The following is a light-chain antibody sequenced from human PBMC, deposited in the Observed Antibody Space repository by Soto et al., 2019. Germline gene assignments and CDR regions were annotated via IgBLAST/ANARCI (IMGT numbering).Light chain of an antibody. Sequence: QSALTQPASVSGSPGQSITISCTGTSSDVGGYNYVSWYQQHPGKAPKLIIYVVSNRPSGVSNRFSGSKSGNTASLTISGLQADDEADYYCCLYIGATTYVFGTGTKLTVL. CDR3: CLYIGATTYV. CDR1: SSDVGGYNY. V-gene: IGLV2-14*01. J-gene: IGLJ1*01. CDR2: VVS.